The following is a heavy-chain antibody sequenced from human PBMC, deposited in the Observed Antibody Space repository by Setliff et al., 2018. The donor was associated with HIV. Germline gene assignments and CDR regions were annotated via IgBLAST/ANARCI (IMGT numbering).Heavy chain of an antibody. D-gene: IGHD3-10*01. CDR1: GGTFTRNC. V-gene: IGHV7-4-1*02. CDR2: INTNTGNP. J-gene: IGHJ6*03. CDR3: ARDESDSLYYMDYYYMDV. Sequence: GASVKVSCKVSGGTFTRNCISWVRQAPGQGLEWMGWINTNTGNPTYAQGFTGRFVFSLDTSVSTAYLQISSLKAEDTAVYYCARDESDSLYYMDYYYMDVWGKGTTVTVSS.